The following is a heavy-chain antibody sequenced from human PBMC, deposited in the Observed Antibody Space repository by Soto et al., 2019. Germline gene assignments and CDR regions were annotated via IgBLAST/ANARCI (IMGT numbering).Heavy chain of an antibody. CDR2: IYSGGST. CDR1: GFTVSSNY. CDR3: ARISGYTSGWYVRY. Sequence: EVQLVESGGGLVQPGGSLRLSCAASGFTVSSNYMSWVRQAPGKGLEWVSVIYSGGSTYYADSLKGRFTMSRDNSKNTLYLQMNSLRAEDTAVYYCARISGYTSGWYVRYWGQGTLVTVSS. D-gene: IGHD6-19*01. V-gene: IGHV3-66*01. J-gene: IGHJ4*02.